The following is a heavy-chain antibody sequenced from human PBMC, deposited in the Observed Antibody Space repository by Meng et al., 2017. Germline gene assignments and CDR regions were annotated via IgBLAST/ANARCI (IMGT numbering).Heavy chain of an antibody. D-gene: IGHD2/OR15-2a*01. CDR2: IYYSGST. CDR3: ARDFYTFGLDY. CDR1: GGSISSGSYY. V-gene: IGHV4-61*01. Sequence: SETLSLTCTVSGGSISSGSYYWSWIRQPPGKGLEWIGYIYYSGSTNYNPSLKSRVTISVDTSKNQFSLKLSSVTAADTAVYYCARDFYTFGLDYWGQGTLVTVSS. J-gene: IGHJ4*02.